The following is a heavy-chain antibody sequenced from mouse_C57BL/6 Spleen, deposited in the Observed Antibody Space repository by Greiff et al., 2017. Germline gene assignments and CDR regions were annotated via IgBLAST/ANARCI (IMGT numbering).Heavy chain of an antibody. CDR1: GYTFTDYY. V-gene: IGHV1-26*01. D-gene: IGHD1-1*01. J-gene: IGHJ4*01. Sequence: VQLQQSGPELVKPGASVKISCKASGYTFTDYYMNWVKQSHGKSLEWIGDINPNNGGTSYNQKFKGKATLTVDKSSSTAYMELRSLTSEDSAVYYCAREGAHYYYGSRDYAMDYWGQGTSVTVSS. CDR2: INPNNGGT. CDR3: AREGAHYYYGSRDYAMDY.